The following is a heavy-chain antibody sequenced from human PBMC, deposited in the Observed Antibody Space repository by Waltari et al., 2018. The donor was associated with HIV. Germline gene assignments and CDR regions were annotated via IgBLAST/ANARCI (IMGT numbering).Heavy chain of an antibody. D-gene: IGHD3-9*01. Sequence: QVQLQESGPGLVKPSQTLSLTCTVSGGSISSGGYYWSWIRQHPGKDLAWIGFIYYSGSTYYNPSLKSRVTISVDTSKNQFSLKLSSVTAADTAVYYCARDRRRDYDILTGYSPGGWFDPWGQGTLVTVSS. J-gene: IGHJ5*02. V-gene: IGHV4-31*03. CDR2: IYYSGST. CDR1: GGSISSGGYY. CDR3: ARDRRRDYDILTGYSPGGWFDP.